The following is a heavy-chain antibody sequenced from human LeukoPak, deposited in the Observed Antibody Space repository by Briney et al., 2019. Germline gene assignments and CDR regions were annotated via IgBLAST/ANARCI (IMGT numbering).Heavy chain of an antibody. D-gene: IGHD3-22*01. V-gene: IGHV3-21*01. CDR3: AKDFAYYYDSSGYGDAFDI. CDR1: GFTFSSYS. Sequence: PGGSLRLSCAASGFTFSSYSMNWVCQPQGKGLERVSSISSSSSYIYYADSVKGRFTISRDNSKNTLYLQMNSLRAEDTAVYYCAKDFAYYYDSSGYGDAFDIWGQGTMVTVSS. J-gene: IGHJ3*02. CDR2: ISSSSSYI.